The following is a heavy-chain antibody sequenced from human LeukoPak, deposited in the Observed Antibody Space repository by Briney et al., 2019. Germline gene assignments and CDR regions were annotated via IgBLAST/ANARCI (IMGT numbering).Heavy chain of an antibody. CDR3: AREFGSVLRYFDWSRGYGMGV. V-gene: IGHV1-8*01. CDR1: GYTFTSYD. D-gene: IGHD3-9*01. J-gene: IGHJ6*02. Sequence: ASVKVSCKASGYTFTSYDINWVRQATGQGLEWMGWMNPNSGNTGYAQKFQGRVTMTRNTSISTAYMELSSLRSEDTAVYYCAREFGSVLRYFDWSRGYGMGVWGQGTTVTVSS. CDR2: MNPNSGNT.